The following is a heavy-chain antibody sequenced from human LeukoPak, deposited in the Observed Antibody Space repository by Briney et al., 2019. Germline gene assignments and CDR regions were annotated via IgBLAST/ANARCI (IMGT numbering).Heavy chain of an antibody. Sequence: GGSLRLSCAPSGFTFCSYAMSWVRQAPGKGLEWVSAISGSGGSTYYAHSVKGRFTIARDNSKNTLYLQMNSLRAEDTAVYYCAKPYSSSWYGVPNGDYWGQGTLVTVSS. CDR3: AKPYSSSWYGVPNGDY. CDR1: GFTFCSYA. J-gene: IGHJ4*02. V-gene: IGHV3-23*01. CDR2: ISGSGGST. D-gene: IGHD6-13*01.